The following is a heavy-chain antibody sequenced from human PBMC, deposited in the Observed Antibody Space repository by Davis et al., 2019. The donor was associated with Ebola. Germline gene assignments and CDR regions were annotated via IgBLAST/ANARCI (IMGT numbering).Heavy chain of an antibody. V-gene: IGHV3-30*02. CDR3: AKSRAAGPRGGNWFDP. CDR1: GFTFSKYG. Sequence: GESLKISCAASGFTFSKYGMHWVRQAPGKGLEWVAIIWYDGINKYYADSVKGRFTISRDNSKNTLYLQMSSLRPEDTAMYYCAKSRAAGPRGGNWFDPWGQGTLVTVSS. CDR2: IWYDGINK. D-gene: IGHD6-13*01. J-gene: IGHJ5*02.